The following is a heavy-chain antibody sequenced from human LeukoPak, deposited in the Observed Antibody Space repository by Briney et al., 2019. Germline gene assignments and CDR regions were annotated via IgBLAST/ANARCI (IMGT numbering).Heavy chain of an antibody. CDR2: ITYDGSKE. CDR3: ARDKTAMVNFDY. V-gene: IGHV3-30*03. CDR1: GFTFRSYG. Sequence: GRSLRLSCAASGFTFRSYGMHWVRQAPGKGLQWVAGITYDGSKEYYVDSVKGRFTISRDNAKNSLYLQMNSLRAEDTAVYYCARDKTAMVNFDYWGQGTLVTVSS. D-gene: IGHD5-18*01. J-gene: IGHJ4*02.